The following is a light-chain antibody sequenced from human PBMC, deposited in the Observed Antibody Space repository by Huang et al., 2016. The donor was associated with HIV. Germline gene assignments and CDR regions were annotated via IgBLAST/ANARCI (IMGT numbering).Light chain of an antibody. V-gene: IGKV3-11*01. CDR3: QQRSNWLFT. Sequence: EIVLTQSPATLSLSPGEIATLSCRASQSGSGYLAWYQQKPGQALRLLIYDTSNRATGIPARFSGSGSGTDFTLTISSLEPEDFAVYYCQQRSNWLFTFGPGTKVDIK. CDR2: DTS. CDR1: QSGSGY. J-gene: IGKJ3*01.